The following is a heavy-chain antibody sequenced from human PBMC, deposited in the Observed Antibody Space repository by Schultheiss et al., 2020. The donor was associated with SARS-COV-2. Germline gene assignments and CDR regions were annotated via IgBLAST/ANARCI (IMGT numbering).Heavy chain of an antibody. Sequence: SETLSLTCTVSGGSISNYYWSWIRQSPGRGLEWIGYIYNSGSTNYNPSLQSRVTISVDTSKNQFSLKLSSVTAADTAVYYCAKASAAGTSYYYGMDVWGQGTTVTVSS. V-gene: IGHV4-59*12. CDR1: GGSISNYY. CDR3: AKASAAGTSYYYGMDV. CDR2: IYNSGST. J-gene: IGHJ6*02. D-gene: IGHD6-13*01.